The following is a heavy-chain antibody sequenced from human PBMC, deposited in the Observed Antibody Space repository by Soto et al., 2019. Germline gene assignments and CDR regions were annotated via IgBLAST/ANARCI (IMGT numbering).Heavy chain of an antibody. D-gene: IGHD3-9*01. Sequence: QVQLVQSGAEVKKPGSSVKVSCKASGGTFSSYAISWVRQAPGQGLEWMGGIIPIFGTANYAQKFQGRVTITADESTSTAYMELSSLRSEDTAVYYCAKDSPSRYFDWLPPTMGYGMDVWGQGTTVTVSS. V-gene: IGHV1-69*01. CDR1: GGTFSSYA. CDR3: AKDSPSRYFDWLPPTMGYGMDV. CDR2: IIPIFGTA. J-gene: IGHJ6*02.